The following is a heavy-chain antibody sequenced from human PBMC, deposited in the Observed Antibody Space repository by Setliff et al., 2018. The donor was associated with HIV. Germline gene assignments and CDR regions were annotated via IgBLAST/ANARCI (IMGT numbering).Heavy chain of an antibody. J-gene: IGHJ3*02. V-gene: IGHV3-23*01. CDR3: AKDLGPGYTYGYRAFDI. CDR1: GFTTGFTFSSYA. CDR2: ISGSGAGT. D-gene: IGHD5-18*01. Sequence: SLRLSCAASGFTTGFTFSSYAMSWVRQAPGKGLEWVSSISGSGAGTYYADSVKGRFTISRDNSKNTLDLRMNSLRAEDTAEYYCAKDLGPGYTYGYRAFDIWGQGTMVTVSS.